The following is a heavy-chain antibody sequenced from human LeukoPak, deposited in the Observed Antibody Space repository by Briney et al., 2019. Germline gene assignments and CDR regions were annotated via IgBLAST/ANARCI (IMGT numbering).Heavy chain of an antibody. Sequence: PSETLSLTCTVSGGSISSYYWSWIRQPPGKGLEWIGSIYYSGSTYYNPSLKSRVTIPVDTSKNQFSLKLNSVTATDTAVYYCARHYGPWGQGTLVTVSS. J-gene: IGHJ4*02. CDR1: GGSISSYY. D-gene: IGHD3-10*01. CDR3: ARHYGP. V-gene: IGHV4-59*08. CDR2: IYYSGST.